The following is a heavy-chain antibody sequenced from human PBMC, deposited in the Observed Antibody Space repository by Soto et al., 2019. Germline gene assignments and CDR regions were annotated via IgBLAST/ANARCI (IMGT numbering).Heavy chain of an antibody. CDR2: IDPHNGVT. J-gene: IGHJ4*02. CDR3: ARETRVSGHIPVLGEASPWILEY. V-gene: IGHV1-2*02. CDR1: GYSFSDHY. Sequence: SSVKVSCKASGYSFSDHYINWVRQAPGQGLEWMGWIDPHNGVTSLEQKFEYRLIMTSDTSISEVYMELNSLRSEETALYYCARETRVSGHIPVLGEASPWILEYWGQGTTVTVSS. D-gene: IGHD3-3*01.